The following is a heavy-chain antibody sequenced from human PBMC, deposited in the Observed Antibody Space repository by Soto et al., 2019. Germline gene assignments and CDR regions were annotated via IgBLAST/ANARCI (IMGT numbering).Heavy chain of an antibody. D-gene: IGHD4-17*01. V-gene: IGHV4-31*03. J-gene: IGHJ4*02. CDR2: IDYSGST. Sequence: QVQLQESGPGLVKPSQTLSLTCTVSGGSISSGGYYWSWIRQHPGKGLEWIGHIDYSGSTYYNPSLKSRVTASVDTSKNQFSLKLRSVTAADTAVYSCARSSQSTVTTFAYWGQGTLVTVSS. CDR1: GGSISSGGYY. CDR3: ARSSQSTVTTFAY.